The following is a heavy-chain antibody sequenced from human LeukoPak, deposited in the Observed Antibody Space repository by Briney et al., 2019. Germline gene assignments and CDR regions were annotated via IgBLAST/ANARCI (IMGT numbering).Heavy chain of an antibody. D-gene: IGHD3-16*01. J-gene: IGHJ4*02. CDR1: GFTFSNCA. V-gene: IGHV1-58*02. CDR2: IVVGSGNT. CDR3: AADPGMITSYFEY. Sequence: VTVSCKASGFTFSNCAMQWVRQARAQRLEGIGWIVVGSGNTNYAQKFQERVTITRDMSTNTAYMELSSLRSDDTAVYYCAADPGMITSYFEYWAQGTLVTVSS.